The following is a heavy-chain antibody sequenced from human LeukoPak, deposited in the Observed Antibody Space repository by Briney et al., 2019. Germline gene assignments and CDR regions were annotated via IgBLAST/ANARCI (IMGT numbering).Heavy chain of an antibody. J-gene: IGHJ4*02. CDR2: INPNSGGT. Sequence: ASVKVSCKASGYTFTGYYMHWVRQAPGQGLEWMGRINPNSGGTNYAQKFQGRVTMTRNTSISTAYMELSRLRSDDTAVYSCAIQHPTVGATGNYWGQGTLVTVSS. CDR3: AIQHPTVGATGNY. CDR1: GYTFTGYY. D-gene: IGHD1-26*01. V-gene: IGHV1-2*06.